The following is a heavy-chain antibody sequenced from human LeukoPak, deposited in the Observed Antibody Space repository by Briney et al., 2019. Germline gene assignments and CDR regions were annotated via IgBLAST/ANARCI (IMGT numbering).Heavy chain of an antibody. Sequence: SQTLSLTCAISGDSVSSNSATWSWIRQSPSRGLEWLGRTYYRSKWFNEYTASKKSRITINPDTSKSQLSLQLNSVTPNDTAVYYCARGRPVGGIGFDYWGQGTLVTVSS. CDR2: TYYRSKWFN. D-gene: IGHD6-19*01. CDR1: GDSVSSNSAT. CDR3: ARGRPVGGIGFDY. V-gene: IGHV6-1*01. J-gene: IGHJ4*02.